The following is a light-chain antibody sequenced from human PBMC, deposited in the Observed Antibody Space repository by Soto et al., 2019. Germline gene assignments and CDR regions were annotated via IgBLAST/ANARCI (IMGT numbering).Light chain of an antibody. V-gene: IGLV2-14*01. J-gene: IGLJ1*01. CDR2: DVS. CDR1: SSDVGGYNY. Sequence: SVLTQPASVSRSPGQSITISCTGTSSDVGGYNYVSWYQQHPGKAPKLMIYDVSNRPSGVSNRFSGSKSGNTASLTISGLQAEDEADYYCSSYTSSSTLVFGTGTKLTVL. CDR3: SSYTSSSTLV.